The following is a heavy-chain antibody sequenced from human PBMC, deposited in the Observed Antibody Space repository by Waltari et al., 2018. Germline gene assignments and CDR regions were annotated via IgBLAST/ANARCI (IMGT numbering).Heavy chain of an antibody. Sequence: EVQLVESGGGLVQPGGSLRLSCAASGFTSSSYNMNWVRQAPGKGLEWVSYISSSTSIIHNADSVKGRFTISRDNAKNSLSLQMNSLRAEDTAVYFCARVARDAFDIWGQGTMVTVSS. CDR2: ISSSTSII. V-gene: IGHV3-48*01. CDR3: ARVARDAFDI. CDR1: GFTSSSYN. J-gene: IGHJ3*02.